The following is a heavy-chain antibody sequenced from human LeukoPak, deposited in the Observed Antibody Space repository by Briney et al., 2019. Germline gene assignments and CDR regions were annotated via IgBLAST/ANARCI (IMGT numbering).Heavy chain of an antibody. J-gene: IGHJ4*02. Sequence: PSETLSLTCTVSGGSISSSSYYWGWIRQPPGKGLEWIGSIYYSGSTYYNPSLKSRFSISVDTSKDQFSLKLSSVTAADTAVYYCARHRDSSGWYDFDYWGQGTLVTVSS. CDR1: GGSISSSSYY. CDR2: IYYSGST. CDR3: ARHRDSSGWYDFDY. V-gene: IGHV4-39*01. D-gene: IGHD6-19*01.